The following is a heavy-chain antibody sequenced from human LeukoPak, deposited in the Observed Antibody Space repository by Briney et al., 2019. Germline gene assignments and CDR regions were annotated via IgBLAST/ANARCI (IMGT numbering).Heavy chain of an antibody. D-gene: IGHD6-19*01. CDR2: ISSSSSYI. J-gene: IGHJ4*02. V-gene: IGHV3-21*01. CDR3: ARSVAGTGFDY. Sequence: GGSLRLSCAASGFTFSSSSFHWVRQAPGKGLEWVSSISSSSSYIYYADSVKGRFTISRDNAKNSLYLQMNSLRAEDTAVYYCARSVAGTGFDYWGQGTLVTVSS. CDR1: GFTFSSSS.